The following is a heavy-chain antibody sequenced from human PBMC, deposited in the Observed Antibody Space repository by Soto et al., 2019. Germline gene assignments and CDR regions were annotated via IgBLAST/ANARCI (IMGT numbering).Heavy chain of an antibody. J-gene: IGHJ4*02. Sequence: QVQLVESGGGVVQPGRSLRLSCAASGFTFSSYGMHWVRQAPGKGLEWVAVIWYDGSNKYYADSVKGRFTISRDNSKNTLYLQMNSLRAEDTAVYYCARDILCGGDCYYFDYWGQGTLVTVSS. V-gene: IGHV3-33*01. CDR2: IWYDGSNK. CDR1: GFTFSSYG. CDR3: ARDILCGGDCYYFDY. D-gene: IGHD2-21*02.